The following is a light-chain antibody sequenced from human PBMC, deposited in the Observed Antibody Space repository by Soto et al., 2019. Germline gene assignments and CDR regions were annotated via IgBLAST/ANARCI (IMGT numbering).Light chain of an antibody. Sequence: QSVLTQSPSASASLGASVKLTCTLSSGHSSYAISWHQQQPEKGPRHLMKLNSDGSHTKGNDIPDRFSGSASGAERYLTISSLQSEDEADYYCQTWGTGIVVFGGGTQLTVL. V-gene: IGLV4-69*01. CDR1: SGHSSYA. CDR3: QTWGTGIVV. CDR2: LNSDGSH. J-gene: IGLJ2*01.